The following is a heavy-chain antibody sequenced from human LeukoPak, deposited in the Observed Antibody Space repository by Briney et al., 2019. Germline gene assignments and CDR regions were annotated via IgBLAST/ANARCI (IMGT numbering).Heavy chain of an antibody. Sequence: ASVKVSCKVSGYTLTELSMHWVRQAPGKGLEWMGGFDPEDGETIYAQKFQGRVTMTEDTSTDTAYMELSSLRSEDTAVYYCATADRRIVVVPAAIPLDYWGQGTLVTVSS. CDR2: FDPEDGET. CDR3: ATADRRIVVVPAAIPLDY. V-gene: IGHV1-24*01. J-gene: IGHJ4*02. D-gene: IGHD2-2*01. CDR1: GYTLTELS.